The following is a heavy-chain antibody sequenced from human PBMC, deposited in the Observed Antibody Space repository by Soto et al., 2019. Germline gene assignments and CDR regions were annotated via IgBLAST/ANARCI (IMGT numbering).Heavy chain of an antibody. Sequence: SETMRLTCTVAGGSISSRGYYWSWIRQPPGKGLEWIGYIYYSGSTNYNPSLKSRVTISVDTSKNQFSLKLSSVTAADTAVYYCAGGKNGMDVWGQGTTVTVSS. CDR1: GGSISSRGYY. V-gene: IGHV4-61*08. CDR3: AGGKNGMDV. J-gene: IGHJ6*02. D-gene: IGHD3-16*01. CDR2: IYYSGST.